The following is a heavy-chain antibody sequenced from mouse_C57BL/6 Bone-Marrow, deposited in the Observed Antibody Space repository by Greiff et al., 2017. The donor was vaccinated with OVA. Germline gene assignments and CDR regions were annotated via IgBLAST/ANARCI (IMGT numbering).Heavy chain of an antibody. CDR3: ASIYYDYEDDYYAMDY. CDR2: IDPEDGET. V-gene: IGHV14-2*01. J-gene: IGHJ4*01. CDR1: GFNIKDYY. D-gene: IGHD2-4*01. Sequence: EVQRVESGAELVKPGASVKLSCTASGFNIKDYYMHWVKQRTEQGLEWIGRIDPEDGETKYAPKFQGKATIPADTSSNTAYLQLSSLTSEDTAVYYCASIYYDYEDDYYAMDYWGQGTSVTVSS.